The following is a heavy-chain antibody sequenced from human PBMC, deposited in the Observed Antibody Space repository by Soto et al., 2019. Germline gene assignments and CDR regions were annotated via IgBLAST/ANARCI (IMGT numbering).Heavy chain of an antibody. CDR2: ISYDGSNK. J-gene: IGHJ4*02. CDR1: GFTFSSYG. D-gene: IGHD3-22*01. V-gene: IGHV3-30*18. CDR3: AKEDESSGYFLDY. Sequence: PGGSLRLSCAASGFTFSSYGMHWVRQAPGKGLEWVAVISYDGSNKYYADSVKGRFTISRDNSKNTLYLQMNSLRAEDTAVYYCAKEDESSGYFLDYWGQGTLVTVSS.